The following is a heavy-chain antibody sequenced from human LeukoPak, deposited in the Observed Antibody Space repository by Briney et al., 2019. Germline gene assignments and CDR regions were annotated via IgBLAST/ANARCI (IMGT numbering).Heavy chain of an antibody. CDR1: GFNFSTYG. CDR2: IRYDGSNE. D-gene: IGHD3-22*01. CDR3: ARPGDYDSSGYYRRLGSWVDP. V-gene: IGHV3-30*02. Sequence: GGSLRLSCAASGFNFSTYGMHWVRQAPGKGLEWVAFIRYDGSNEYYADPVKGRFTISRDNSKNTLYLQMNSLRAEDTAVYYCARPGDYDSSGYYRRLGSWVDPWGQGTLVTVSS. J-gene: IGHJ5*02.